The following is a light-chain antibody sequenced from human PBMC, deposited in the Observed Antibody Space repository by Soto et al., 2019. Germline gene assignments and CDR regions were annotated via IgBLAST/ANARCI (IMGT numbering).Light chain of an antibody. Sequence: EIVLTQSPGTLSLSPGERATLSCRASQSVSSSYLAWYQQKPGQAPRLLIYGASSRATGIPDRFSGSGSGTDFTLTISRLAPEDFAVYYCQQRGNLYTFGQGTKLEIK. CDR1: QSVSSSY. V-gene: IGKV3D-20*02. CDR2: GAS. J-gene: IGKJ2*01. CDR3: QQRGNLYT.